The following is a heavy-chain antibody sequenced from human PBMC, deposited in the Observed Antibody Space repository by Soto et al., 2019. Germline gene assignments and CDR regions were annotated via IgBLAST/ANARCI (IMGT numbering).Heavy chain of an antibody. V-gene: IGHV5-51*01. J-gene: IGHJ4*02. CDR2: IYPGDSDT. Sequence: ESLKISCKGSGYSFTTYWIGWVRQMPGKGLEWMGIIYPGDSDTRYSPSFQGQVTISADKSISTAYLQWSSLRASDTAMYFCARLERTYYYDSSGYPFDYWGQGNQVTVSS. CDR1: GYSFTTYW. D-gene: IGHD3-22*01. CDR3: ARLERTYYYDSSGYPFDY.